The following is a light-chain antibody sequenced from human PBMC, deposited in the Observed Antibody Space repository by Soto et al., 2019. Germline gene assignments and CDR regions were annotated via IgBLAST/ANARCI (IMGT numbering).Light chain of an antibody. V-gene: IGKV3-15*01. CDR3: QQYKNGTRT. Sequence: IELTQCPSTLSVSPGERVTLSCRASQCFXSNFGWYQPKPGQAPRLLXDGASTRATGSPARFSGSGSGTEFTLTISSLQSEDFAVYYCQQYKNGTRTFGQGTKVDIK. J-gene: IGKJ2*01. CDR1: QCFXSN. CDR2: GAS.